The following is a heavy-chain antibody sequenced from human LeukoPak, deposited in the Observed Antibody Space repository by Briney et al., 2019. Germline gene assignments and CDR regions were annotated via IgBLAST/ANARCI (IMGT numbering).Heavy chain of an antibody. CDR2: SNPNSGGQ. J-gene: IGHJ4*02. Sequence: ASVKVSCKASGGTFSSYAISGVPQAPGQGVEWMGWSNPNSGGQNYAQQFQGRVTMTRDTSISTAYMELSRLRSDDTAVYYCARELSSGWYVGNELDYWGQGTLVTVSS. V-gene: IGHV1-2*02. CDR3: ARELSSGWYVGNELDY. CDR1: GGTFSSYA. D-gene: IGHD6-19*01.